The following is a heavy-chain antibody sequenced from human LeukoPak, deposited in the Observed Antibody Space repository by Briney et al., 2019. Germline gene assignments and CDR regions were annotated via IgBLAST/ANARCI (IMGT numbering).Heavy chain of an antibody. CDR3: AKGNWNDD. CDR1: GFTFSDSP. CDR2: ARRIGDKT. Sequence: ARCRTLSCPAAGFTFSDSPMACVSQAAGGGREWDSGARRIGDKTYTADSVKGRLSISRGPSTNTTYRQVNCQRAEDTAVYYCAKGNWNDDWGQGTPVTVSS. J-gene: IGHJ5*02. V-gene: IGHV3-23*01.